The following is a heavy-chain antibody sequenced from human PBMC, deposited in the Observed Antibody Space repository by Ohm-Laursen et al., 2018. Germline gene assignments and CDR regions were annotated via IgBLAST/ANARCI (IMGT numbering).Heavy chain of an antibody. J-gene: IGHJ4*02. V-gene: IGHV4-31*03. Sequence: SQTLSLTCTVSGGSISSYYWSWIRQHPGKGLEWIGYIYYSGSTYYNPSLKSRVTISVDTSKNQFSLKLSSVTAADTAVYYCARDNYDSSGYYTEWGQGTLVTVSS. CDR3: ARDNYDSSGYYTE. D-gene: IGHD3-22*01. CDR1: GGSISSYY. CDR2: IYYSGST.